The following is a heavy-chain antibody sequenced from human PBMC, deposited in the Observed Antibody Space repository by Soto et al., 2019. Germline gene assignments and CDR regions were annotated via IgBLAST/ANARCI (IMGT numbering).Heavy chain of an antibody. D-gene: IGHD2-15*01. CDR3: AREDCSGDSCYFDY. J-gene: IGHJ4*02. CDR2: IYYSGST. V-gene: IGHV4-31*03. Sequence: ASETLSLTCTVSGGSISGGGYYWSWIRQHPGKGREWIGYIYYSGSTDYNPSLKSRVTISLDTSTNQFSLKLNSVTAADTAFYYCAREDCSGDSCYFDYWGQGTLVTVSS. CDR1: GGSISGGGYY.